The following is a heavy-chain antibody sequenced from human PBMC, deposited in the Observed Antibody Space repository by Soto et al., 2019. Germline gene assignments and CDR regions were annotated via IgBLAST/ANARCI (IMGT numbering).Heavy chain of an antibody. CDR3: ARIIVGATGVFDY. J-gene: IGHJ4*02. CDR2: VNPNSGGT. V-gene: IGHV1-2*02. CDR1: GYTFTGYY. Sequence: GPSVKVSCKASGYTFTGYYMHWVRQAPGQGLEWMGWVNPNSGGTKYAQKFQGRVTMTRDTSISTAYMELSRLRSDDTAMYYCARIIVGATGVFDYWGQGTLVTVSS. D-gene: IGHD1-26*01.